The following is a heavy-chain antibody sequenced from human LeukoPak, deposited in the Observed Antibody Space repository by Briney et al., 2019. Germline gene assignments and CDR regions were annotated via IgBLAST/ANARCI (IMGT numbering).Heavy chain of an antibody. D-gene: IGHD5-12*01. CDR3: ARDDALVATGSFDY. CDR1: GFTFSNYW. CDR2: IKQDGIEK. V-gene: IGHV3-7*05. J-gene: IGHJ4*02. Sequence: GGSLRLSCAASGFTFSNYWMTWVRQDPGKGLEGVANIKQDGIEKYYVDSVKGRFTISRDNAKNSLFLQMDSLSAEDTAVYYCARDDALVATGSFDYWGLGTLVTVSS.